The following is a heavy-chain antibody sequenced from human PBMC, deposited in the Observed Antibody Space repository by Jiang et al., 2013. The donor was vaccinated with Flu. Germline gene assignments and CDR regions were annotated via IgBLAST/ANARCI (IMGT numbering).Heavy chain of an antibody. CDR2: VFPDDSDI. V-gene: IGHV5-51*01. D-gene: IGHD5-18*01. CDR3: ARSNGFSYGPQDV. J-gene: IGHJ6*02. Sequence: AEVKKPGESLKISCRGSGFTFTNYWIGWVRQMPGKGLEWMGIVFPDDSDIRYSPSFQGQVTMSVDKSISTAYLQWRSLKASDTAIYYCARSNGFSYGPQDVWGQGTTVIVSS. CDR1: GFTFTNYW.